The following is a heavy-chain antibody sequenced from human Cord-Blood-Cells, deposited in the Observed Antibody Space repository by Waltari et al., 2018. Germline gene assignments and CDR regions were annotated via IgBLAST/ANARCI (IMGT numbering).Heavy chain of an antibody. J-gene: IGHJ4*02. CDR2: RRGKANSDAT. V-gene: IGHV3-73*02. CDR1: GFPFSGSA. D-gene: IGHD6-19*01. CDR3: TRRSRSGGDDY. Sequence: EVQLVESGGGLVQPGGSLTLSCAASGFPFSGSAMHWVRQASGKGLEWVGRRRGKANSDATAEAASGKGRLASARDYSKDTAYLGMNSMTTEDTAVYYCTRRSRSGGDDYWGQGTLVTISS.